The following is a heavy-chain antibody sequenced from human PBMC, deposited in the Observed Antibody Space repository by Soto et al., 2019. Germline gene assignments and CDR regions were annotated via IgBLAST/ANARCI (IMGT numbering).Heavy chain of an antibody. CDR3: ARDGYSSYFDY. CDR2: MYYSGRT. V-gene: IGHV4-59*01. CDR1: GGSISSYY. J-gene: IGHJ4*02. Sequence: QVQLQESGPGLVKASESLSLTCTVSGGSISSYYWSWIRQPPGKGLEWIGYMYYSGRTNYNPSLKSRVTISVDTSKNQFSLKLSSVTAADAAVYYCARDGYSSYFDYWGQATLVTVSS. D-gene: IGHD6-13*01.